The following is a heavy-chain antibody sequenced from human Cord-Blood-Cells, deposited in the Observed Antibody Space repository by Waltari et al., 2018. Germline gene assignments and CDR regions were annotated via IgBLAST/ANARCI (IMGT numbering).Heavy chain of an antibody. CDR1: GGSFSGYY. D-gene: IGHD1-26*01. J-gene: IGHJ6*02. CDR3: ARLGGSYYYYYYGMDV. V-gene: IGHV4-34*01. CDR2: INHSGST. Sequence: QVQLQQWGAGLLKPSETLSPTCAAFGGSFSGYYWSWIRKPPGKGLEWIGEINHSGSTNYNPSLKSRVTISVDTSKNQFSLKLSSVTAADTAVYYCARLGGSYYYYYYGMDVWGQGTTVTVSS.